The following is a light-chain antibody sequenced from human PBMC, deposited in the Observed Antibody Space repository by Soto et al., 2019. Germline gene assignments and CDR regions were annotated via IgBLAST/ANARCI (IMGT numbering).Light chain of an antibody. CDR2: EAT. CDR3: QSYDSSLSRSKV. CDR1: SGDVGTYDL. Sequence: QSALTQPASVSGSPGQSITISCTGTSGDVGTYDLVSWYQHHPGAAPKLMIYEATRRPSGISNRFSGSKSGNTASLTISGLQAEDEAAYYCQSYDSSLSRSKVFGGGTKVTVL. J-gene: IGLJ3*02. V-gene: IGLV2-14*02.